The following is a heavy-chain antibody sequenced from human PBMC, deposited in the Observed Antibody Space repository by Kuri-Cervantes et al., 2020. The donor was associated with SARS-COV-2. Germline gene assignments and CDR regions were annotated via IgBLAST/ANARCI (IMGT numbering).Heavy chain of an antibody. J-gene: IGHJ4*02. D-gene: IGHD1-1*01. Sequence: SLKISCAASGFTFDDYAMHWVRQAPGKGLEWVSGISWNSCSIGYADSVKGRFTISRDNAKNMLFLQMNNLRAEDTAVYYCVRDGDHWNFDYWGQGTRVTVSS. CDR2: ISWNSCSI. CDR3: VRDGDHWNFDY. V-gene: IGHV3-9*01. CDR1: GFTFDDYA.